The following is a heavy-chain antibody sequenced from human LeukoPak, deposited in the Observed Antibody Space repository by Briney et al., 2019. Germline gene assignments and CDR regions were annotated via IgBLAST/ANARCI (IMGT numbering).Heavy chain of an antibody. J-gene: IGHJ4*02. CDR3: ASKINSGYSYGLFDY. CDR1: GGSISSGDYY. CDR2: IYYSGST. V-gene: IGHV4-30-4*08. D-gene: IGHD5-18*01. Sequence: SSQTLSLTCTVSGGSISSGDYYCSWIRQPPGKGLEWIGYIYYSGSTYYNPSLKSRVTISVDTSKNQFSLKLSSVTAADTAVYYCASKINSGYSYGLFDYWGQGTRVTVSS.